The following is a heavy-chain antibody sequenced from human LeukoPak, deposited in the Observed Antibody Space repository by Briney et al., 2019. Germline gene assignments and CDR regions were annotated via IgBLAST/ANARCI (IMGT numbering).Heavy chain of an antibody. CDR1: GFTFSSYE. Sequence: GGSLRLSCAASGFTFSSYEMNWVRQAPGKGLEWVSYISSSGSTIYYADSVKGRFTISRDNAKNSLYLQMNSLRAEDTAVYYCVRDHSGWSLDPWGQGTLVTVSS. CDR3: VRDHSGWSLDP. J-gene: IGHJ5*02. D-gene: IGHD6-19*01. CDR2: ISSSGSTI. V-gene: IGHV3-48*03.